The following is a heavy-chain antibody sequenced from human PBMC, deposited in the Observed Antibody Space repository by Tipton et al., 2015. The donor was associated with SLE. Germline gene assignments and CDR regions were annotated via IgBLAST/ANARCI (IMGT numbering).Heavy chain of an antibody. J-gene: IGHJ4*02. CDR1: GGSISSGGYS. V-gene: IGHV4-30-2*02. Sequence: TLSLTCAVSGGSISSGGYSWSWIRQPPGKGLEWIGYIYHSGGTYYSPSLKSRVTISGDTSKNQFSLKLSSVTAADTAVYYCVGQTIFGSLRALDYWGLGTLVTVSS. D-gene: IGHD3-3*01. CDR2: IYHSGGT. CDR3: VGQTIFGSLRALDY.